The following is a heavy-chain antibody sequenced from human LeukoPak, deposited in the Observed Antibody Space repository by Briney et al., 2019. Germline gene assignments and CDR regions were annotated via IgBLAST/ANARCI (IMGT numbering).Heavy chain of an antibody. CDR1: GYTFTDYY. Sequence: GASVKVSCKASGYTFTDYYMHWVRQAPGQGLGWMGWINPNSGGTNYAQKFQGRVTMTRDTSISTAYMELSRLRSDDTAVYYCARDPSLTYGDYFFDYWGQGTLVTVSS. D-gene: IGHD4-17*01. CDR3: ARDPSLTYGDYFFDY. CDR2: INPNSGGT. V-gene: IGHV1-2*02. J-gene: IGHJ4*02.